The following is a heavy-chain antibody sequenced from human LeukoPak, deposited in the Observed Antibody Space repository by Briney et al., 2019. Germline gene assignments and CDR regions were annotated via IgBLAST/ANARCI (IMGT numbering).Heavy chain of an antibody. V-gene: IGHV3-30*04. CDR1: GFTFSTYA. D-gene: IGHD1-1*01. J-gene: IGHJ4*02. Sequence: GGSLRLSCAASGFTFSTYAMHWVRQAPGKGLEWVAVISYDGSNKYYADSVKGRFTISKDNSKNTLYLQMNSLRAEDTAVYYCARDLAYNWNDPGYFDYWGQGTLVTVSS. CDR2: ISYDGSNK. CDR3: ARDLAYNWNDPGYFDY.